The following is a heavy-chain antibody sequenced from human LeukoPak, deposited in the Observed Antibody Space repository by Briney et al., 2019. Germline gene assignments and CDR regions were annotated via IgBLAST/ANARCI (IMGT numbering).Heavy chain of an antibody. CDR2: ISGSGGST. CDR3: AKLYDFWSGYYFDY. CDR1: GFTFSSYA. Sequence: PGGSLRLSCAASGFTFSSYAMRWLRQATGKGLEWVSAISGSGGSTYYADSEKGRFTISRDNSKNTLYLQMNSLRAEDTAVYYCAKLYDFWSGYYFDYWGQGTLVTVSS. V-gene: IGHV3-23*01. D-gene: IGHD3-3*01. J-gene: IGHJ4*02.